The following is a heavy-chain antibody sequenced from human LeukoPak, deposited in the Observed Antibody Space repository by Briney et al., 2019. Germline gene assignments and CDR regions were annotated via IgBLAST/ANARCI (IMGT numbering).Heavy chain of an antibody. CDR2: ISGSGGST. J-gene: IGHJ6*03. CDR1: GFTFSSYA. CDR3: AASLVVPYYYYYMDV. V-gene: IGHV3-23*01. D-gene: IGHD3-22*01. Sequence: GGSLRLSCAASGFTFSSYATSWVRQAPGKGLEWVSAISGSGGSTYYADSVKGRFTISRDNSKNTLYLQMNSLRAEDTAVYYCAASLVVPYYYYYMDVWGKGTSVTVSS.